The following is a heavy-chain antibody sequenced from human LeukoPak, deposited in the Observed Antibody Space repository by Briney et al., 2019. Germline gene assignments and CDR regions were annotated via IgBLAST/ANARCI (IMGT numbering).Heavy chain of an antibody. V-gene: IGHV1-2*02. CDR2: ISPTRGGT. D-gene: IGHD3-10*01. J-gene: IGHJ6*02. Sequence: ASVKVSCKASGYSFTAYYIHWVRQAPGQGLEWMGRISPTRGGTKYAQKFLGRVSMTRDTSISTSYMEQSSLRPDDTAVYYCASLEYASGSSNSYYYYDGRDIWGQGTMVTVSS. CDR3: ASLEYASGSSNSYYYYDGRDI. CDR1: GYSFTAYY.